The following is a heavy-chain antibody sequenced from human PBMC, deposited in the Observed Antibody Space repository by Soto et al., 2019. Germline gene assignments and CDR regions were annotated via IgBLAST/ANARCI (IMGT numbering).Heavy chain of an antibody. CDR1: GYRFTSYW. J-gene: IGHJ4*02. D-gene: IGHD3-22*01. CDR3: ANYDSSGWVFDH. V-gene: IGHV5-10-1*01. CDR2: IDPSDSYT. Sequence: PGESLKISCKGSGYRFTSYWISWVRQMPGKGLEWMGRIDPSDSYTNYSPSFQGHVTISADKSISTACLQWSSLKASDTAMYYCANYDSSGWVFDHWGQGALVTVSS.